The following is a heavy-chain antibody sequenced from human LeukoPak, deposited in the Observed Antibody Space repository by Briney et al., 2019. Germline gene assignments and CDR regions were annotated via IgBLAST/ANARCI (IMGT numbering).Heavy chain of an antibody. CDR1: GFTFSSYA. J-gene: IGHJ4*02. CDR2: ISYDGSNK. CDR3: ARVRGYCSSTSCYSLDY. V-gene: IGHV3-30*04. Sequence: GGSLTLSCAASGFTFSSYAMHWVRQAPGKGLEWVAVISYDGSNKYYADSVKGRFTISRDNSKNTLYLQMNSLRAEDTAVYYCARVRGYCSSTSCYSLDYWGQGTLVTVSS. D-gene: IGHD2-2*02.